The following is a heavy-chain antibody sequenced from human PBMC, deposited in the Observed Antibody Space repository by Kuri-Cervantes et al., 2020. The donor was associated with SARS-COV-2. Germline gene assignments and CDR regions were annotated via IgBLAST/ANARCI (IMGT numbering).Heavy chain of an antibody. CDR2: LTNDGSDA. D-gene: IGHD4-11*01. CDR3: ARDSMTTRDFDY. J-gene: IGHJ4*02. CDR1: GFTFSSYW. V-gene: IGHV3-74*01. Sequence: GGSLRLSCVASGFTFSSYWMHWVRQASGKGLVWVSRLTNDGSDAIFADSVKGRFTISRDNAKNMLYLYTNSLRADDTAVYYCARDSMTTRDFDYWGQGTLVTVSS.